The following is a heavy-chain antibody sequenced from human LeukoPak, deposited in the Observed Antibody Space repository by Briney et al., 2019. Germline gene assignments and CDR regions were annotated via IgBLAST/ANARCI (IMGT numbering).Heavy chain of an antibody. Sequence: SQTLSLTCTVSGGSISRGDYYWSWIRQPPGKGLEWIGYIYYSGSTYYNPSLKSRVTISVDTSKNQFSLKLSSVTAADTAVYYCARPGYSSPGAFDIWGQGTMVTVSS. V-gene: IGHV4-30-4*01. D-gene: IGHD6-19*01. J-gene: IGHJ3*02. CDR3: ARPGYSSPGAFDI. CDR2: IYYSGST. CDR1: GGSISRGDYY.